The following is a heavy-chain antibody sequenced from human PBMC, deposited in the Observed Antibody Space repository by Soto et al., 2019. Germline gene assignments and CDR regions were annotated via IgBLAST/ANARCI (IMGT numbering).Heavy chain of an antibody. CDR1: GGSLICHS. J-gene: IGHJ5*01. Sequence: SDTLSLTCAVYGGSLICHSWTWIRQSPGKGLEWIGDINHSGRVNYSPSLKSRVTISLDTSKNQFSLTLSAVTAADTAMYYCTTRAYDTNGYYRFDPWGQGTLVTVSS. V-gene: IGHV4-34*01. D-gene: IGHD3-22*01. CDR2: INHSGRV. CDR3: TTRAYDTNGYYRFDP.